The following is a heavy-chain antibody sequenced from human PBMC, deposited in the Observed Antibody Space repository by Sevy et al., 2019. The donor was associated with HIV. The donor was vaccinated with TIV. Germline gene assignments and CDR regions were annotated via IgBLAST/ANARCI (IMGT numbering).Heavy chain of an antibody. CDR3: ARQRGGWYEYDASDV. J-gene: IGHJ3*01. V-gene: IGHV4-39*01. D-gene: IGHD6-19*01. Sequence: SETLSLTCTVSDVSISSGTNYWGWIRQPPGKGLEWIGSIYYSGSTYYNPSLKSRVTISADTSMNQLSLKLSSVTVADTAVYYCARQRGGWYEYDASDVWGQGTMVTVSS. CDR1: DVSISSGTNY. CDR2: IYYSGST.